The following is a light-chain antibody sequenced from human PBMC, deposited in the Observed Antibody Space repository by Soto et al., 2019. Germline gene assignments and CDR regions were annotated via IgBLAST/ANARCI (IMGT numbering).Light chain of an antibody. J-gene: IGLJ1*01. CDR1: SSDVGSYNL. V-gene: IGLV2-23*01. Sequence: QSALTQPASVSASPGQSITIPCTGTSSDVGSYNLVSWFQQHPGKVPKLLIYEGTKRPSGLSDRFSGSKSGNTASPTISGLQAEDEADYYCYSYAGENLYVFGTGTKGTVL. CDR2: EGT. CDR3: YSYAGENLYV.